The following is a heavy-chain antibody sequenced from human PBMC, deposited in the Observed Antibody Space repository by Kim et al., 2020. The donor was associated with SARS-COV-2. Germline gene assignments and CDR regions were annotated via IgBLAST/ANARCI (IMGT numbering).Heavy chain of an antibody. CDR2: ST. V-gene: IGHV3-23*01. CDR3: ARESSRRADY. J-gene: IGHJ4*02. D-gene: IGHD2-2*01. Sequence: STCYADSAKDRFTISRDNSRNTLFLQLNSLRAEDTALYYCARESSRRADYWGQGTLVTVSS.